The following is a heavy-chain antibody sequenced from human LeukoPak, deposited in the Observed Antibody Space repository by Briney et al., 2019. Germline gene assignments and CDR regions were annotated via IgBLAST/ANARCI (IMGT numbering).Heavy chain of an antibody. CDR3: AQYQPTTSGAYFDY. CDR2: IYYSGST. J-gene: IGHJ4*02. V-gene: IGHV4-59*01. CDR1: GGSISSYY. D-gene: IGHD1-26*01. Sequence: SETLSLTCTVTGGSISSYYWSWIRQPPGKGLEWIGYIYYSGSTNYNPSLKSRVTISVDTSKNQFSLKLSSVTAADTAVYYCAQYQPTTSGAYFDYWGQGTLVTVSS.